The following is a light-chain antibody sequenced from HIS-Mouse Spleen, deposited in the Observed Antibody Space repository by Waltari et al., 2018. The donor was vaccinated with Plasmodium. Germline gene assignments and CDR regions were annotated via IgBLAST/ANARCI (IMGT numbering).Light chain of an antibody. J-gene: IGLJ2*01. CDR2: EVS. V-gene: IGLV2-8*01. CDR3: SSYAGSNNLV. CDR1: SSDVRGYNY. Sequence: QSALTQPPSASGSPGQSATISCTGTSSDVRGYNYVSWYQQPPGKAPKLMIYEVSKRPSGVPDRFSGSKSGNTASLTVSGLQAEDEADYYCSSYAGSNNLVFGGGTKLTVL.